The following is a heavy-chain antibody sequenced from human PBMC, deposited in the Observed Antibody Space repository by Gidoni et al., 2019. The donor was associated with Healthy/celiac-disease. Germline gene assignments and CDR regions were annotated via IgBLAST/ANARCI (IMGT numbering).Heavy chain of an antibody. Sequence: EVQLVESWGVFVQPVGSLRLSCSASGFTFSSALMSWVRQAPGKGLEWVDNIKQDGSEKDYVESVKGRFTISRDNAKNSLYLQMNSLRAEATAVYYCAREARVDKYSSGWFYFAYWGPRTLVPVSS. D-gene: IGHD6-19*01. V-gene: IGHV3-7*01. J-gene: IGHJ4*02. CDR1: GFTFSSAL. CDR2: IKQDGSEK. CDR3: AREARVDKYSSGWFYFAY.